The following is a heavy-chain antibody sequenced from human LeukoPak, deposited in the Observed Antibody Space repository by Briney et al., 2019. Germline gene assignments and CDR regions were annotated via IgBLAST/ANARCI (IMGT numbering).Heavy chain of an antibody. CDR1: GFTFSSHW. CDR3: ARGYGDSPLDY. J-gene: IGHJ4*02. D-gene: IGHD4-17*01. V-gene: IGHV3-74*01. Sequence: GGSLRLSCAASGFTFSSHWMHWVRQAPGKGLVWVSRINTDGRATSYADSVKGRFTISRDNSKNTLYLQMNTLRAEDTAVYYCARGYGDSPLDYWGQGTLVTVSS. CDR2: INTDGRAT.